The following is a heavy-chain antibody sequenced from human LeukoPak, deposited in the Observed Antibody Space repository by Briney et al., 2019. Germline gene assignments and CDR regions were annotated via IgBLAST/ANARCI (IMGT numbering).Heavy chain of an antibody. CDR2: MDPTGSQK. V-gene: IGHV3-7*01. CDR1: PFTFNGTW. D-gene: IGHD1-1*01. CDR3: AIWTSGNY. Sequence: TGGSLRLSCAESPFTFNGTWTNCVRHAQGEGLEWVANMDPTGSQKRYVDSVKGRFTISKDNPGTSLYLDMHSLRAEDTAIYYCAIWTSGNYWGQGTLVTVSS. J-gene: IGHJ4*02.